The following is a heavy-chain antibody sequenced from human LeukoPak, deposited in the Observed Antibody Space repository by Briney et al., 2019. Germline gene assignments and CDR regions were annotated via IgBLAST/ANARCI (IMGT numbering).Heavy chain of an antibody. CDR3: AKGVEDSGIYYYYYMDV. V-gene: IGHV3-23*01. CDR1: GFTLSSYTFSSFA. CDR2: VYGCGVST. D-gene: IGHD2-15*01. Sequence: GGSLRLSCAVSGFTLSSYTFSSFALAWVRQPPGNWLICVCAVYGCGVSTYYAVSVKGRFTISRDNSKNTLYLQMNGLRAEDTAVYYCAKGVEDSGIYYYYYMDVWGKGTTVTVSS. J-gene: IGHJ6*03.